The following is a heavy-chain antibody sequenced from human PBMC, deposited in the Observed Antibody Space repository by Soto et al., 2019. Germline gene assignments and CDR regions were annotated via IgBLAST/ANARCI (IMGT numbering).Heavy chain of an antibody. V-gene: IGHV1-69*13. Sequence: GASVKVSCKASGGTFSSYAISWVRQAPGQGLEWMGGIIPIFGTANYAQKFQGRVTITADESTSTAYMELSSLRSEDTAVYYCARMAYCSGGSCYSVNWFDPWGQGTLVTVSS. J-gene: IGHJ5*02. CDR3: ARMAYCSGGSCYSVNWFDP. D-gene: IGHD2-15*01. CDR2: IIPIFGTA. CDR1: GGTFSSYA.